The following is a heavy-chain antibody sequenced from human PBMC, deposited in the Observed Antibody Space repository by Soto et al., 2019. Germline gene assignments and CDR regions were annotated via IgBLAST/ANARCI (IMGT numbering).Heavy chain of an antibody. Sequence: SETLSLTCAVYGGSFSGYYWSWIRQPPGKGLEWIGEINHSGSTNYNPSLKSRVTISVDTSKNQFSLKLSSVTAADTAVYYCARGRLSGWYGRDLPLKPGYFDYWGQGTLVTVSS. CDR3: ARGRLSGWYGRDLPLKPGYFDY. J-gene: IGHJ4*02. D-gene: IGHD6-19*01. CDR1: GGSFSGYY. V-gene: IGHV4-34*01. CDR2: INHSGST.